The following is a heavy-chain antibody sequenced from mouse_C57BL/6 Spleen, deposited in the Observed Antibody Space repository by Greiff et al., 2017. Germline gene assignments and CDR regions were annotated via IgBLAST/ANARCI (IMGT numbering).Heavy chain of an antibody. CDR2: IHPNSGST. CDR1: GYTFTSYW. Sequence: VQLQQPGAELVKPGASVKLSCKASGYTFTSYWMHWVKQRPGQGLEWIGMIHPNSGSTNYNEKFKSKATLTVDKSSSTAYMQLSSLTSEDSAVYYCARYRGGYAMDYWGQGTSVTVSS. J-gene: IGHJ4*01. V-gene: IGHV1-64*01. CDR3: ARYRGGYAMDY.